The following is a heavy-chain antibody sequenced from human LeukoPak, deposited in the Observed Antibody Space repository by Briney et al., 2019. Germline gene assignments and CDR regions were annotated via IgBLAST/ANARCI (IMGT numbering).Heavy chain of an antibody. CDR3: ARDVGATRRFFDY. CDR1: GFTFSSYS. D-gene: IGHD1-26*01. J-gene: IGHJ4*02. CDR2: ISSGSGYI. V-gene: IGHV3-21*01. Sequence: GGSLRLSCAASGFTFSSYSMNWVRQAPGKGLEWVSAISSGSGYIYYADSVKGRFTISRDNAKKSLYLQMNSLRAEDTAVYYCARDVGATRRFFDYWGQGTLLTVSS.